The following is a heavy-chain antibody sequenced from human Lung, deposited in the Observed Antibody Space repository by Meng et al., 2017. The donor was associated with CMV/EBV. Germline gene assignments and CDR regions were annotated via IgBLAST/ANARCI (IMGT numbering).Heavy chain of an antibody. CDR2: IRYDGSNK. CDR3: AKDDSAYFDFRSGYSTPPDY. Sequence: GGSXRLXCAASGFXFSSYGMQWVRQAPGKGLEWVAFIRYDGSNKYYVDSVKGRFTISRDNSKNMPYLQMNSLRVADTAVYYCAKDDSAYFDFRSGYSTPPDYWXQGTLVTVSS. J-gene: IGHJ4*02. V-gene: IGHV3-30*02. D-gene: IGHD3-3*01. CDR1: GFXFSSYG.